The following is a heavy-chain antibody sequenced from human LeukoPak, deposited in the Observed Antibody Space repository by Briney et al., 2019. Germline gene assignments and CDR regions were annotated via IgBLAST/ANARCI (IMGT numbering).Heavy chain of an antibody. Sequence: SETLSLTCTVSGGSISSYYWSWIRQPPGKGLEWIGYIYYSGSTKYNPSLKSRVTISVDTSKNQFSLKLSSVTAADSAVYYCARVGNIVVGDYYYMDVWGKGTTVTVSS. CDR2: IYYSGST. CDR3: ARVGNIVVGDYYYMDV. J-gene: IGHJ6*03. V-gene: IGHV4-59*01. D-gene: IGHD2-2*01. CDR1: GGSISSYY.